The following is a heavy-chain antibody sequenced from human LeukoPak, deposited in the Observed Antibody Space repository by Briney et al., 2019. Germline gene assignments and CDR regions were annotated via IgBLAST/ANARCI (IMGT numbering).Heavy chain of an antibody. D-gene: IGHD1-26*01. V-gene: IGHV1-2*02. CDR3: ATMGATTFDH. J-gene: IGHJ4*02. CDR2: INPNSGGT. CDR1: GYTFTDYY. Sequence: GASVKDSCKASGYTFTDYYIHWVRQAPGQGLEWLGWINPNSGGTNYAQKLQGRVTMTRDTSIRAVYMEVSRLTSDDTAVYYCATMGATTFDHWGQGTLVTVSS.